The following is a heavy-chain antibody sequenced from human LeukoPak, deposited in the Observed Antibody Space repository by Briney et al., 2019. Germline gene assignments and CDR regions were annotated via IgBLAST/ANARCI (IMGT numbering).Heavy chain of an antibody. V-gene: IGHV4-59*08. D-gene: IGHD3-22*01. CDR1: GGSFSGYY. J-gene: IGHJ5*02. CDR3: ARHGISAHYDSSGYYSVWFDP. Sequence: SETLSLTCGVYGGSFSGYYWSWIRQPPGKGLEWIGYIYYSGSTNYNPSLKSRVTISVDTSKNQFSLKLSSVTAADTAVYYCARHGISAHYDSSGYYSVWFDPWGQGTLVTVSS. CDR2: IYYSGST.